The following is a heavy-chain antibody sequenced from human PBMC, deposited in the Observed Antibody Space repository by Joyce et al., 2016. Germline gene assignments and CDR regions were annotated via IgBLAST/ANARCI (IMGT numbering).Heavy chain of an antibody. CDR1: GFTVSGNY. D-gene: IGHD3-3*02. CDR3: ASQYQHRYYYYGMDV. J-gene: IGHJ6*02. V-gene: IGHV3-53*01. CDR2: IYSGGST. Sequence: EVQLVESGGGLIQPGGSLRLSCAASGFTVSGNYMSWVRQAPGKGLEWVSVIYSGGSTYYADSVKGGFTISRDNSKNTLDLQMNSLRADDTAVYYCASQYQHRYYYYGMDVWGQGTTVTVSS.